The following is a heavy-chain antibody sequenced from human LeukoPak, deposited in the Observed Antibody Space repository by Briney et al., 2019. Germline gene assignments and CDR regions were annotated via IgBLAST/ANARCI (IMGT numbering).Heavy chain of an antibody. CDR1: GYTFTRYY. Sequence: GASVKVSCKTSGYTFTRYYLNWVRQVPGQGLEWMGRINPNTGGTDSGQKFQGRVTMTRDTSISTAYMELSSLTFDDTAVYYCARVDATSLAVHYWGQGTLVTVSS. CDR3: ARVDATSLAVHY. J-gene: IGHJ4*02. V-gene: IGHV1-2*02. D-gene: IGHD6-19*01. CDR2: INPNTGGT.